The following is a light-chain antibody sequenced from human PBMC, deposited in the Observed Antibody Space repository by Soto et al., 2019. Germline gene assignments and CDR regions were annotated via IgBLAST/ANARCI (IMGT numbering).Light chain of an antibody. Sequence: EIVLTQSPGTPSLSPGERATLFCRASQSLSASYLAWYQQKPGQARRLLVYGASSRATGIPDRFSGSGSGTDFTLTISRLEPEDFAIYYCQQYVGSLYTFGQGTKVDIK. J-gene: IGKJ2*01. CDR1: QSLSASY. CDR2: GAS. V-gene: IGKV3-20*01. CDR3: QQYVGSLYT.